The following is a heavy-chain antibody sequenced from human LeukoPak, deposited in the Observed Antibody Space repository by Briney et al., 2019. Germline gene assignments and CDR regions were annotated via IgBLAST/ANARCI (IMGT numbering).Heavy chain of an antibody. CDR1: GFTFSSYA. J-gene: IGHJ4*02. D-gene: IGHD1-20*01. Sequence: GGSLRLSCGASGFTFSSYAMHWLRQAPGKGLEYVSSITSNGGTTHYADSVKGRFTISRDNSKNTLYLQMGSLRAEDMAVYYCARDLTGTGDYWGQGTLVTVSS. V-gene: IGHV3-64*02. CDR3: ARDLTGTGDY. CDR2: ITSNGGTT.